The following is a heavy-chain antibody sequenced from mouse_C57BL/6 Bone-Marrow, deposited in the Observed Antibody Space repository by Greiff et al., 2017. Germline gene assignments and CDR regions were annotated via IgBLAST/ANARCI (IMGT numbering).Heavy chain of an antibody. CDR1: GYTFTDYY. CDR3: ARGRWLLGAWFAY. D-gene: IGHD2-3*01. CDR2: IYPGSGNT. Sequence: QVQLQQSGAELVRPGASVKLSCKASGYTFTDYYINWVKQRPGQGLEWIARIYPGSGNTYYNEKVKGKATLTAEKSSSTAYMQLSSLTSEDSAVYFCARGRWLLGAWFAYWGQGTLVTVSA. V-gene: IGHV1-76*01. J-gene: IGHJ3*01.